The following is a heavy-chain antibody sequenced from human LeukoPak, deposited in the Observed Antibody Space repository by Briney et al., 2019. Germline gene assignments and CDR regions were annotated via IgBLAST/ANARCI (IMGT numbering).Heavy chain of an antibody. CDR1: GFSFSTYN. CDR2: ITSDSRYR. J-gene: IGHJ4*02. Sequence: GGSLRLSCEASGFSFSTYNMNWVRQAPGKGLEWISSITSDSRYRYYADSVKGRFTISRDNAKNSLYLQMNSLKTEDTAVYYCTTDRPFTGGGVVTHWGQGTLVTVSS. D-gene: IGHD3-16*01. V-gene: IGHV3-21*03. CDR3: TTDRPFTGGGVVTH.